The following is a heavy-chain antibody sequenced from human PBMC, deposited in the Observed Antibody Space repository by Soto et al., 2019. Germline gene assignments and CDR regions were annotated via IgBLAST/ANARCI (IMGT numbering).Heavy chain of an antibody. J-gene: IGHJ4*02. CDR2: INAGNGNT. Sequence: GASVKVSCKASGYSFTSYAMHWVRQAPGQRLEWMGWINAGNGNTKYSQKFQGRVTITRDTSASTAYMELSSLRSEDTAVYYCARVVYYYDSSGNFDYWGQGTLVTVSS. D-gene: IGHD3-22*01. CDR1: GYSFTSYA. CDR3: ARVVYYYDSSGNFDY. V-gene: IGHV1-3*01.